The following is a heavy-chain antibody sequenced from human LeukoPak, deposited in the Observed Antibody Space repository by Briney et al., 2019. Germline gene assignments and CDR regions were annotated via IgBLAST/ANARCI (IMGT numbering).Heavy chain of an antibody. CDR2: ISAYNGNT. V-gene: IGHV1-18*01. CDR1: GYTFTSYA. Sequence: GASVKVSCKASGYTFTSYAINWVRQAPGQGLEWMGCISAYNGNTNYAQKLQGRVTMTTDKSTSTAYMELRSLRSDDTAVYYCARWDYYYYGMDVWGQGTTVTVSS. J-gene: IGHJ6*02. CDR3: ARWDYYYYGMDV.